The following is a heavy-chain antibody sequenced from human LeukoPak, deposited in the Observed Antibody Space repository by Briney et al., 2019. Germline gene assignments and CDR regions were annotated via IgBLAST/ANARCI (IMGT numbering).Heavy chain of an antibody. V-gene: IGHV4-39*01. CDR2: IGGSNYYRGST. J-gene: IGHJ5*02. CDR3: ARLETSVTEHNWFDP. Sequence: PSETLSLTCTVSGASISSSAYYWGWIRQPPGKGLEWIGSIGGSNYYRGSTYYNPSLKSRVTIHVDTSKDQVSLKLSSVTAADAAVYYCARLETSVTEHNWFDPWGQGTLVTVSS. CDR1: GASISSSAYY. D-gene: IGHD2-21*02.